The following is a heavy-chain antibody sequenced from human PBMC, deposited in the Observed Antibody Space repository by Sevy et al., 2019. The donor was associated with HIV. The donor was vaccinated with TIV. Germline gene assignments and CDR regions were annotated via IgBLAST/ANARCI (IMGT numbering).Heavy chain of an antibody. CDR1: GGSINSDSYY. D-gene: IGHD2-21*02. Sequence: SETLSLTCTVSGGSINSDSYYWGWIRQPPGKGLEWIGNIYYSGTTYYNPSLKSRVTISVDTSKNQFSLKLSTVTAADTAVYYCARFEYGDYVSHFEYWGQGTLVTVSS. CDR2: IYYSGTT. CDR3: ARFEYGDYVSHFEY. V-gene: IGHV4-39*01. J-gene: IGHJ4*02.